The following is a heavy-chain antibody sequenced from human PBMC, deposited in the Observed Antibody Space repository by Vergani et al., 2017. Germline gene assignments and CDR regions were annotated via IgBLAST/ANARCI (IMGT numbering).Heavy chain of an antibody. D-gene: IGHD3-22*01. Sequence: VQLVESGGGLVKPGGSLRLSCAASGFTFSSYSMNWVRQAPGKGLEWVSYISSSSSTIYYADSVKGRFTISRDNAKNSLYLQMNSLRAEDTAVYYCARDYYYDSSGYYRDYSAVYYFDYWGQGTLVTVSS. J-gene: IGHJ4*02. CDR2: ISSSSSTI. V-gene: IGHV3-48*04. CDR3: ARDYYYDSSGYYRDYSAVYYFDY. CDR1: GFTFSSYS.